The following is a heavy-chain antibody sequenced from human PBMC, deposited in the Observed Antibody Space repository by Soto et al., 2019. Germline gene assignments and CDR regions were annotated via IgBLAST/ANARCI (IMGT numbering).Heavy chain of an antibody. CDR1: GYTFTSYG. CDR2: ISAYNGNT. J-gene: IGHJ6*02. V-gene: IGHV1-18*01. CDR3: ARSQGSSTSLEIYYYYYYGMDV. Sequence: ASVKVSCKGSGYTFTSYGISWVRQAPGQGLEWMGWISAYNGNTNYAQKLQGRVTITADESTSTAYIELSSLRSEDTAVYYCARSQGSSTSLEIYYYYYYGMDVWGQGTTVTVSS. D-gene: IGHD2-2*01.